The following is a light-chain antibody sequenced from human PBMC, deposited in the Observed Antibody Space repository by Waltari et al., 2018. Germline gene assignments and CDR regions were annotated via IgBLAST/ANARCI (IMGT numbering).Light chain of an antibody. CDR2: WAS. CDR1: QSVLFSTNNKNY. Sequence: DIVMTQSPDSLAGSLGERATIHCTSSQSVLFSTNNKNYLAWYQQKTGQPPKLLFYWASTRESGVPDRFSGSGSGTDFTLTISSLQAEDVAVYYCQQYRSTLWTFGQGTRVEIK. V-gene: IGKV4-1*01. J-gene: IGKJ1*01. CDR3: QQYRSTLWT.